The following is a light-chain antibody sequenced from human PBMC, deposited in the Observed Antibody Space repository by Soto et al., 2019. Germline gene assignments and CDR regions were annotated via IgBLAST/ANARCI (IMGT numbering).Light chain of an antibody. V-gene: IGLV2-14*01. Sequence: QSALSQPASMSGSPGQSITISCTGTSSDIGGYNYVSWFQQHPGKVPKLIIYEVDNRPSGVSSRFSGSKSGNTASLTISGLQVEDEADYYCNSYSSSITLGVFGTGTKLTVL. J-gene: IGLJ1*01. CDR2: EVD. CDR3: NSYSSSITLGV. CDR1: SSDIGGYNY.